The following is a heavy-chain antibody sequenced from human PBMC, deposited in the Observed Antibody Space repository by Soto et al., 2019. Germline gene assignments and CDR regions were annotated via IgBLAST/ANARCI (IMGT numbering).Heavy chain of an antibody. CDR1: RYSFTTYA. CDR2: INAGNGDT. V-gene: IGHV1-3*01. Sequence: QVQLVQSGAEVKKPGASVKVSCKASRYSFTTYALHWVRQAPGQRPEWMGWINAGNGDTKYSEKFQGRVTITRDTSANTAYMQLSSLRFEDTSVYYCARDPGTGAALRAYHFDYWGQGTLVTVSS. CDR3: ARDPGTGAALRAYHFDY. D-gene: IGHD1-1*01. J-gene: IGHJ4*02.